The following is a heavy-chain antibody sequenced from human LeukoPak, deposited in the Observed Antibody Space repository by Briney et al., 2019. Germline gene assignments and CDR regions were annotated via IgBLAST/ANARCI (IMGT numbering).Heavy chain of an antibody. CDR1: GFTFSSYW. CDR2: INSDGSST. D-gene: IGHD3-16*02. J-gene: IGHJ4*02. Sequence: GGSLRLSCAASGFTFSSYWMHWVRQAPGKGLVWVSRINSDGSSTSYADSVKGRFTISRDNSKNTLYLQMNSLRAEDTAVYYCAREVEDYVWGSYRRYYFDYWGQGTLVTVSS. V-gene: IGHV3-74*01. CDR3: AREVEDYVWGSYRRYYFDY.